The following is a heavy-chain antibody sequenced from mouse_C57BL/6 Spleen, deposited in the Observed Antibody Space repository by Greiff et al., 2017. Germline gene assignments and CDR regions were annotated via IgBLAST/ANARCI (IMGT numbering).Heavy chain of an antibody. D-gene: IGHD1-1*01. J-gene: IGHJ3*01. CDR1: GYSITSGYD. V-gene: IGHV3-1*01. CDR2: ISYSGST. CDR3: ARDRGYNGSISPFAY. Sequence: EVMLVESGPGMVKPSQSLSLTCTVTGYSITSGYDWHWIRHFPGNKLERIGYISYSGSTNYNPSLKSRISITHDTSKNHFFLKLKSVTTEDTATYYCARDRGYNGSISPFAYWGQGTLVTVSS.